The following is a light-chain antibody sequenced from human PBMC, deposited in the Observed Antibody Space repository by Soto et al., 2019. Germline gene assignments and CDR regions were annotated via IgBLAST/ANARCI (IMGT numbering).Light chain of an antibody. Sequence: SYELTQPPSVSVAPGKTARITCGGNNIGSKSVHWYQQKPGQAPVLVIYSDSDRPSGIPERFSGSKSGNTATLTISRVEAGDEADYYCQVWDSSSDHSYVFGTGTKVTVL. CDR3: QVWDSSSDHSYV. V-gene: IGLV3-21*04. J-gene: IGLJ1*01. CDR1: NIGSKS. CDR2: SDS.